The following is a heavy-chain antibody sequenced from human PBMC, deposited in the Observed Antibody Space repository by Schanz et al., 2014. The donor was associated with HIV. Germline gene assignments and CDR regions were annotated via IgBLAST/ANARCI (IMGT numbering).Heavy chain of an antibody. J-gene: IGHJ4*02. CDR3: ARGSCSGGTCYSGDH. V-gene: IGHV1-18*01. Sequence: QLQLVQSGAGVKKPGASVKVSCKASGYTFTNYAINWVRQAPGQGLEWMGWISNYIGNTDYAQNLQGRVTMTADTFTNIAYMELRSLTSDDTAVYYCARGSCSGGTCYSGDHWGQGTLVTVSA. CDR1: GYTFTNYA. D-gene: IGHD2-15*01. CDR2: ISNYIGNT.